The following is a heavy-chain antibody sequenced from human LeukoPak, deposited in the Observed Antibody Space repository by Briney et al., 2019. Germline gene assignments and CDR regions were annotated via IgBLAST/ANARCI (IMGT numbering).Heavy chain of an antibody. D-gene: IGHD3-3*01. Sequence: ASVKVSCKASGGTSSSYAISWVRQAPGQGLEWMGGIIPIFGTANYAQKFQGRVTITADESTSTAYMELSSLRSEDTAVYYCARGQYYDFWSGYPGTRFDYWGQGTLVTVSS. CDR1: GGTSSSYA. CDR3: ARGQYYDFWSGYPGTRFDY. V-gene: IGHV1-69*13. CDR2: IIPIFGTA. J-gene: IGHJ4*02.